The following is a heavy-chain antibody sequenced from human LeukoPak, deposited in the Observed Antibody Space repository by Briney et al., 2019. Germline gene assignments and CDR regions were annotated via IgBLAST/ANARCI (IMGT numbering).Heavy chain of an antibody. CDR3: AREIVGQHFDY. CDR2: IYYSGST. Sequence: SETLSLTCAGSGGSISNISYYWAWIRQPPGKGLEWIGSIYYSGSTYYNPSLKSRVTISVDTSKNQFSLKLSSVTAADTAVYYCAREIVGQHFDYWGQGTLVTVSS. D-gene: IGHD2-15*01. J-gene: IGHJ4*02. V-gene: IGHV4-39*02. CDR1: GGSISNISYY.